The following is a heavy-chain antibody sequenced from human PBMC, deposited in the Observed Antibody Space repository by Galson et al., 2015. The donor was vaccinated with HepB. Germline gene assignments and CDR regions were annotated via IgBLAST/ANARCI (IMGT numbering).Heavy chain of an antibody. V-gene: IGHV4-34*01. CDR2: INHSGST. Sequence: SETLSLTCAVYGGSFSGYYWSWIRQPPGKGLEWIGEINHSGSTNYNPSLKSRVTISVDTSKNQFSLKLSSVTAADTAVYYCARRGGDVDTAMAGRYFDHWGRGTLVTLSS. CDR1: GGSFSGYY. J-gene: IGHJ2*01. D-gene: IGHD5-18*01. CDR3: ARRGGDVDTAMAGRYFDH.